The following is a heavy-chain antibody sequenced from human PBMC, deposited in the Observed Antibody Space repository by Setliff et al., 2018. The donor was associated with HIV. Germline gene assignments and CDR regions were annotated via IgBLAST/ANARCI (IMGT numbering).Heavy chain of an antibody. J-gene: IGHJ3*02. CDR1: GGSFSGYY. Sequence: SETLSLTCTVYGGSFSGYYWSWIRQPPGMGLEWIGEINHIGSTNYNPSLKGRVTISVDTSKNQFSLKLSSVTAADTAVYYCASRGASDSYHVFDIWGQRTVVTVSS. CDR3: ASRGASDSYHVFDI. D-gene: IGHD3-10*01. V-gene: IGHV4-34*01. CDR2: INHIGST.